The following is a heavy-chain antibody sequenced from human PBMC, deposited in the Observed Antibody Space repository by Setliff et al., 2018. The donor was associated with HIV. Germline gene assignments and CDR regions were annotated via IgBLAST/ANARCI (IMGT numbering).Heavy chain of an antibody. CDR1: GYTFTSYD. D-gene: IGHD3-3*01. Sequence: ASVKVSCKASGYTFTSYDINWVRQATGQGLEWMGWMNLNSGNTGYAQKFQGRVTMTRNTSISTAYMELSSLRSEDTAVYYCARGPRAPTQFLEWISYYYYGMDVWGQGTTVTVSS. CDR2: MNLNSGNT. J-gene: IGHJ6*02. CDR3: ARGPRAPTQFLEWISYYYYGMDV. V-gene: IGHV1-8*02.